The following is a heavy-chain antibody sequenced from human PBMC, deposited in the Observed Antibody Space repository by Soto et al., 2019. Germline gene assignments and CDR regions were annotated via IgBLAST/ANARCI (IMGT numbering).Heavy chain of an antibody. D-gene: IGHD3-22*01. CDR3: ARDRLSGYDSSGFYS. CDR2: INPSDGNR. J-gene: IGHJ4*02. Sequence: QIQLVQSGAEWRKPGASVKVSCKASGYSFSFYGINWVRQAPGQRLEWMGWINPSDGNRKFSQKFQDRVTMTTATSTNTVFRELRSLKSDDTAIYYCARDRLSGYDSSGFYSWGQGTMVTVSS. V-gene: IGHV1-18*01. CDR1: GYSFSFYG.